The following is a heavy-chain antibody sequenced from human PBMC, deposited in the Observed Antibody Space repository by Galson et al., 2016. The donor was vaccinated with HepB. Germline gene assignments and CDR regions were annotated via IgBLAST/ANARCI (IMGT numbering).Heavy chain of an antibody. CDR1: GLTFSTYD. CDR3: VRAVYGSFDY. CDR2: IGSAGDT. J-gene: IGHJ4*02. Sequence: SLRLSCAASGLTFSTYDMHWVRQTAGKVLEWVSTIGSAGDTYYPGSVKGRFTISRENAKHSLFLQMDNLRAGDTAVYYCVRAVYGSFDYWGQGTLVTVPS. V-gene: IGHV3-13*04. D-gene: IGHD2-8*01.